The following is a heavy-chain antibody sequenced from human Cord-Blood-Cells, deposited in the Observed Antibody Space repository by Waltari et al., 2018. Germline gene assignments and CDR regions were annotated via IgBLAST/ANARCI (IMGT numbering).Heavy chain of an antibody. CDR2: IYYSGST. D-gene: IGHD7-27*01. Sequence: QLQLQESGPGLVKPSETLSLTCTVSGGSISSSGYSWGWIRQPPGKGLEWIGSIYYSGSTYYNPSLKSGVTISVDTSKNQFSLKLSSVTAADTAVYYCARKATGVRFDYWGQGTLVTVSS. CDR1: GGSISSSGYS. J-gene: IGHJ4*02. V-gene: IGHV4-39*01. CDR3: ARKATGVRFDY.